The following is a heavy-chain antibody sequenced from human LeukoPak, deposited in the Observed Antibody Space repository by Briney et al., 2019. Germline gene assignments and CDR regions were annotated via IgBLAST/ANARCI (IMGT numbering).Heavy chain of an antibody. D-gene: IGHD6-13*01. J-gene: IGHJ4*02. V-gene: IGHV3-30-3*01. Sequence: GGSLRLSCAASGFTFSSYAMHWVRQAPGKGLEWVAVISYDGSNKYYADSMKGRLTISRDNSKNTLYLQMNSLRAEDTAVYYCATSSWYDFVGYFDYWGQGTLVTVSS. CDR3: ATSSWYDFVGYFDY. CDR2: ISYDGSNK. CDR1: GFTFSSYA.